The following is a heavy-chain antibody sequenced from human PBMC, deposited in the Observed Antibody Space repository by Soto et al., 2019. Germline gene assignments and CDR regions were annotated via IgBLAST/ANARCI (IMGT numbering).Heavy chain of an antibody. CDR1: GGSISSRGYY. Sequence: QLQLQESGPGLERPSETLSLNCTVFGGSISSRGYYWGWIRQPPGKGLEWIGTIYYSGSTYYNPSLKSRVTISVDTSKNQFSLKLSSVTAADTAVYYCATSNWFDPWGQGTVVTVSS. CDR3: ATSNWFDP. J-gene: IGHJ5*02. V-gene: IGHV4-39*01. CDR2: IYYSGST.